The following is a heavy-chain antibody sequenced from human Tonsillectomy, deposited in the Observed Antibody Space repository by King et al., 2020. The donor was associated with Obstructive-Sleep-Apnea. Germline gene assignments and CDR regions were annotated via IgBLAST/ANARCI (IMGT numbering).Heavy chain of an antibody. Sequence: QLVQSGAEVKKPGASVNVSCKASGYTFTSYGISWVLQAPGHGLEWIGCISGYNGNTNYAQKLKGRGTMTTDTATSTAYMELRSLRSDDTAVYYCARDFGGSTMIGNWFDPWGQGTLVTVSS. D-gene: IGHD3-22*01. CDR1: GYTFTSYG. CDR3: ARDFGGSTMIGNWFDP. CDR2: ISGYNGNT. V-gene: IGHV1-18*04. J-gene: IGHJ5*02.